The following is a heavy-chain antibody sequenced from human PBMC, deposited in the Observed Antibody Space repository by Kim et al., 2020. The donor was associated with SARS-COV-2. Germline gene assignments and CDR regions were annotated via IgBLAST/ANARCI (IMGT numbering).Heavy chain of an antibody. CDR2: T. Sequence: TNSTVSVKSRFSIARDNAKNTLYMQMTSLRAEDTAIYYCARPLYDYVWGTYWGQGTLVTVSS. CDR3: ARPLYDYVWGTY. V-gene: IGHV3-74*01. J-gene: IGHJ4*02. D-gene: IGHD3-16*01.